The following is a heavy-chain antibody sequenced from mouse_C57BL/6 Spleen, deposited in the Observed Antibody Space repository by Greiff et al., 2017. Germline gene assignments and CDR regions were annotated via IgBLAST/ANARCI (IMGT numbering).Heavy chain of an antibody. J-gene: IGHJ4*01. CDR1: GFSLTSYG. Sequence: QVQLQQSGPGLVQPSQSLSITCTASGFSLTSYGVHWVRQSPGKGLEWLGVIWSGGSTDYKAAFISRLGISKDNSKSQVFFKMNSLQADDTAIYYCARKAYYGNPPDYWGQGTSVTVSS. CDR2: IWSGGST. CDR3: ARKAYYGNPPDY. V-gene: IGHV2-2*01. D-gene: IGHD2-10*01.